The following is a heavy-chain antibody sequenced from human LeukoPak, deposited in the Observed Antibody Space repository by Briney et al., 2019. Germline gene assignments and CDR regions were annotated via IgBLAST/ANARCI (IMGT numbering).Heavy chain of an antibody. Sequence: SETLSLTCTVSGGSISSYDWNWIRQPAGKGLEWIGRIYTSGSTNYNPSLKSRVTISLDKSKNQFSLKLSSVTAADTAVYYCASERLAAAGMPFDSWGLGTLVTVSS. CDR1: GGSISSYD. D-gene: IGHD6-13*01. J-gene: IGHJ4*02. CDR2: IYTSGST. CDR3: ASERLAAAGMPFDS. V-gene: IGHV4-4*07.